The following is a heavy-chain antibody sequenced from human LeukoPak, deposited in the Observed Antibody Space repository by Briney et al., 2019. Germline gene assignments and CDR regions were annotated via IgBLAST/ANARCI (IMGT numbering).Heavy chain of an antibody. J-gene: IGHJ6*02. Sequence: EASVKVSCKASGYTFTSYGISWVRQAPGQGLEWMGGIIPIFGTANYAQKFQGRVTITADESTSTAYMELSSLRSEDTAVYYCARGAASSSPEDYYYYYGMDVWGQGTTVTVSS. V-gene: IGHV1-69*13. CDR2: IIPIFGTA. D-gene: IGHD6-6*01. CDR3: ARGAASSSPEDYYYYYGMDV. CDR1: GYTFTSYG.